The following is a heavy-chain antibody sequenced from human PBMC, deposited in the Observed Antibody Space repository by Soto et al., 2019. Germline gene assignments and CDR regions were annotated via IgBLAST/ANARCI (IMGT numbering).Heavy chain of an antibody. CDR1: GGSISSGGYS. CDR2: IYHSGST. D-gene: IGHD6-13*01. CDR3: ARVGGIAAAN. V-gene: IGHV4-30-2*01. J-gene: IGHJ4*02. Sequence: SETLSLTCAVSGGSISSGGYSWSWIRQPPGKGLEWIGYIYHSGSTYYNPSLKSRVTISVDRSKNQFSLKLSSVTAADTAVYYCARVGGIAAANWGQGTLVTVSS.